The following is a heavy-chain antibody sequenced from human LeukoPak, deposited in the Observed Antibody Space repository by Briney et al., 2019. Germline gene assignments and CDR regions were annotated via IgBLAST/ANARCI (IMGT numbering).Heavy chain of an antibody. V-gene: IGHV4-4*07. CDR3: ARVPHAGHNCFDP. Sequence: PSETLSLTCTASGGFISSDYWSWIRQPAGKGLGWIGRIYPSGSTNYNPSLKSRVTMSIDTSKNQFSLKLSSVTAADTAVYYCARVPHAGHNCFDPWGQGTLVTVSS. CDR2: IYPSGST. J-gene: IGHJ5*02. CDR1: GGFISSDY. D-gene: IGHD6-13*01.